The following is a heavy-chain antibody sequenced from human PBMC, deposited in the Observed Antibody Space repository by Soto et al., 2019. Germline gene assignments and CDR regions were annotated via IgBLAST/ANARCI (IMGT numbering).Heavy chain of an antibody. D-gene: IGHD1-26*01. J-gene: IGHJ6*02. V-gene: IGHV2-70*01. CDR3: ARVVVGATTPYYYYGIDV. CDR1: GFSLSTSGIC. CDR2: IDWDDDK. Sequence: SGPTLVNPTQTLTLTCTFSGFSLSTSGICVSWIRQPPGKALEWLALIDWDDDKYYSTSLKTRLTISKDTSKNQVVLTMTNMDPVDTATYYCARVVVGATTPYYYYGIDVWGQGATVTVSS.